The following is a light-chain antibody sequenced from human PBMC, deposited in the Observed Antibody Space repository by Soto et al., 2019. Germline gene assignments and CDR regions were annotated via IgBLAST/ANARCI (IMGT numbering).Light chain of an antibody. J-gene: IGKJ4*01. CDR1: QSVSSTY. CDR2: GAS. V-gene: IGKV3-20*01. CDR3: QQYDRTPLT. Sequence: EIVLTQSPGTLSLSPGERATLSCRASQSVSSTYLAWYQQKPGQAPRLLIYGASSRATGIPDRFSGSGSGTDVTLTINRREPEDFVVYYCQQYDRTPLTFGGGTKVDIK.